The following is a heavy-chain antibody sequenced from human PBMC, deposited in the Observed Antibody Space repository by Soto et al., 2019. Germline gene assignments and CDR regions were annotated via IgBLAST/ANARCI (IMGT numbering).Heavy chain of an antibody. D-gene: IGHD6-19*01. CDR1: GYTFTSYD. V-gene: IGHV1-8*01. J-gene: IGHJ3*02. CDR2: MNPNSGNT. Sequence: GASVKVSCKASGYTFTSYDINWVRQATGQGLEWMGWMNPNSGNTGYAQKFQGRVTMTRNTSISTAYMELSSLRSEDTAVYYCARGGGGIWQWLVPAGNAFGIWGQGTMVTVSS. CDR3: ARGGGGIWQWLVPAGNAFGI.